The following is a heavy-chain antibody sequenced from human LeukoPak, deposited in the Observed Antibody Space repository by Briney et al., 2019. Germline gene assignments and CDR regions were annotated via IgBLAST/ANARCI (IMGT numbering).Heavy chain of an antibody. D-gene: IGHD6-6*01. CDR3: AREYSSSSGRRAFDI. J-gene: IGHJ3*02. CDR2: IYYSGST. Sequence: SETLSLTCTVSGGSISGYYWSWIRQPPGKGLEWIGYIYYSGSTNYNPSLKSRLTISIDTSENQFSLRLSSVTAADTAVYYCAREYSSSSGRRAFDIWGQGTMVTVSS. V-gene: IGHV4-59*08. CDR1: GGSISGYY.